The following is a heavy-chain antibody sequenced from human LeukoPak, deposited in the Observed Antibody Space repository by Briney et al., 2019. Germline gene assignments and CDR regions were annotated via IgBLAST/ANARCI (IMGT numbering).Heavy chain of an antibody. J-gene: IGHJ3*02. V-gene: IGHV4-59*12. CDR1: GGSISPFY. D-gene: IGHD3-22*01. CDR3: ASGRMVVANTGAFDI. CDR2: IYYTGGT. Sequence: SETLSLTCTVSGGSISPFYWNWIRQPPGKGLEWIGYIYYTGGTSYSPSLNSRATISVDSSKNHISLKLNSVTAAHTAVYYCASGRMVVANTGAFDIWGQGTMVPVSS.